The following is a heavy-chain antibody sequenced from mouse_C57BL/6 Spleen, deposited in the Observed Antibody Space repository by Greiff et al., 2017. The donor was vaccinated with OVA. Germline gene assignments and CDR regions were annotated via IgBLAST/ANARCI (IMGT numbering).Heavy chain of an antibody. Sequence: QVQLQQSGAELVKPGASVKLSCKASGYTFTSYWMQWVKQRPGQGLEWIGEIDPSDSYTNYNQKFKGKAPLTVDPSSSTAYMQLSSLTSDDSAVYYCARGRGYDYDGRAKGYWGQGASVTVS. CDR1: GYTFTSYW. CDR3: ARGRGYDYDGRAKGY. CDR2: IDPSDSYT. D-gene: IGHD2-4*01. J-gene: IGHJ4*01. V-gene: IGHV1-50*01.